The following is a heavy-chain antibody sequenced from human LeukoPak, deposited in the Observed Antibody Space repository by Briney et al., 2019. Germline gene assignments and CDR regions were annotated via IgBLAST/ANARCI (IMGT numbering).Heavy chain of an antibody. CDR3: ARGFLDY. Sequence: GGSLRLSCVASGFTFNRYATSWVRHVPGKRLEWVSTFSGPMETTYYAPSVRGRFTMSRDNSKNSLYLQMNSLRAEDTAVYYCARGFLDYWGQGTLVTVSS. V-gene: IGHV3-23*01. J-gene: IGHJ4*02. CDR1: GFTFNRYA. CDR2: FSGPMETT.